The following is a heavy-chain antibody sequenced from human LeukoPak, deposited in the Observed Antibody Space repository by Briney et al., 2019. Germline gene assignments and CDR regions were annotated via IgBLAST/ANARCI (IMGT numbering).Heavy chain of an antibody. CDR3: ASLPIDY. CDR1: GASISSYY. V-gene: IGHV4-59*01. CDR2: IYYSGST. J-gene: IGHJ4*02. Sequence: SETLSLTCTVSGASISSYYWSWIRQPPGKGLEWIGYIYYSGSTNYNLSLKSRVTISVDTSKNQFSLKLSSVTAADTAVYYCASLPIDYWGQGTLVTVSS.